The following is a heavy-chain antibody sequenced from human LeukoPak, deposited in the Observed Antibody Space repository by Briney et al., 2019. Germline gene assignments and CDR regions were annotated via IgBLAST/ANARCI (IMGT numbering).Heavy chain of an antibody. V-gene: IGHV4-38-2*01. D-gene: IGHD2-2*01. CDR2: IYHSGST. CDR1: GYSISSGYY. CDR3: ARHRGCSSTSCYLDY. J-gene: IGHJ4*02. Sequence: SETPSLTCAVSGYSISSGYYWGWIRQPPGKGLEWIGSIYHSGSTYYNPSLKSRVTISVDTSKNQFSLKLSSVTAADTAVYYCARHRGCSSTSCYLDYWGQGTLATVSS.